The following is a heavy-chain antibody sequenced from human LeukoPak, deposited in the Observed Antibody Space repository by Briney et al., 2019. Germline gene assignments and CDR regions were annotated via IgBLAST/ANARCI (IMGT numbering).Heavy chain of an antibody. J-gene: IGHJ2*01. CDR1: GDSIGRGSYY. CDR2: IYYSGST. Sequence: SETLSLTCAVSGDSIGRGSYYWGWIRQPPGKGLEWIGSIYYSGSTYYNPSLKSRVTISVDTSKNQFSLKLSSVTAADTAVYYCARSRGYYYGSGSYYNVQYFDLWGRGTLVTVSS. D-gene: IGHD3-10*01. CDR3: ARSRGYYYGSGSYYNVQYFDL. V-gene: IGHV4-39*07.